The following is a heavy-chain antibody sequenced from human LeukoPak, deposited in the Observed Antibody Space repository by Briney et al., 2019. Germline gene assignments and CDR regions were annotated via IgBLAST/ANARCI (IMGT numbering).Heavy chain of an antibody. CDR1: GGFISSGGYY. CDR3: ARDRDYDFWSGSYYYGMDV. Sequence: SETLSLTCTVSGGFISSGGYYWSWIRQHPGKGLEWIGYIYYSGSTYYNPSLKSRVTISVDTSKNQFSLKLSSVTAADTAVYYCARDRDYDFWSGSYYYGMDVWGQGTTVTVSS. V-gene: IGHV4-31*03. D-gene: IGHD3-3*01. CDR2: IYYSGST. J-gene: IGHJ6*02.